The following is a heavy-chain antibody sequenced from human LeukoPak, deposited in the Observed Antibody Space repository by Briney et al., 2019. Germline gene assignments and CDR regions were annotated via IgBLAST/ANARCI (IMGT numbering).Heavy chain of an antibody. J-gene: IGHJ3*02. V-gene: IGHV4-39*01. D-gene: IGHD3-10*01. Sequence: SQTLSLTCTVSGGSISSGSYYWSWIRQPPGKGLEWIGSIYYSGTTYYNPSLKSRVTISVDTSKNQFSLKVSSVTAADTAVYYCARYMSSDGAFDIWGQGTMVTVSS. CDR3: ARYMSSDGAFDI. CDR2: IYYSGTT. CDR1: GGSISSGSYY.